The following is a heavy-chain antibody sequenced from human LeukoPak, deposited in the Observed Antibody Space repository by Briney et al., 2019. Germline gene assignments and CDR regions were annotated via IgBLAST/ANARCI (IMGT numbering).Heavy chain of an antibody. CDR3: ARVMITFGGVIVHDAFDI. D-gene: IGHD3-16*02. Sequence: SETLSLTCAVYGGSFSGYYWSWIRQPPGKGLEWIGSIYYSGSTYYNPSLKSRVTISVDTSKNQFSLKLSSVTAADTAVYYCARVMITFGGVIVHDAFDIWGQGTMVTVSS. CDR1: GGSFSGYY. J-gene: IGHJ3*02. CDR2: IYYSGST. V-gene: IGHV4-34*01.